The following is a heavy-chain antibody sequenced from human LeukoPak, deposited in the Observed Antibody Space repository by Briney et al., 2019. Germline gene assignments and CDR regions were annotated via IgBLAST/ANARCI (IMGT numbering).Heavy chain of an antibody. D-gene: IGHD3-22*01. CDR2: IDYGGTT. J-gene: IGHJ4*02. V-gene: IGHV4-59*01. CDR3: ASGTGSGYVFDY. CDR1: GGPSSRDY. Sequence: SETLSLTCSVSGGPSSRDYWSWIRQSPGKGLEWVGYIDYGGTTNYNPSLKSRVTISVDMSKTQLSLKLSSATAADTAVYYCASGTGSGYVFDYWGQGTLVTASS.